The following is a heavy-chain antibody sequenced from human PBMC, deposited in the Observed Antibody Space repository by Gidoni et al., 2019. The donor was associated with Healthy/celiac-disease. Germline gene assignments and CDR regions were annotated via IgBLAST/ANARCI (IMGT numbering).Heavy chain of an antibody. Sequence: EVQLAQSVAEVKKPGASLRISCTGSGYSFTSYWLSWVRQMPGKGLEWMGRIDPSDSYTNYSPSFQGHVTISADKSISTAYLQWSSLKASDTAMYYCARVKTGHILVYWGQGTLVTVSS. CDR1: GYSFTSYW. V-gene: IGHV5-10-1*03. D-gene: IGHD3-9*01. CDR3: ARVKTGHILVY. CDR2: IDPSDSYT. J-gene: IGHJ4*02.